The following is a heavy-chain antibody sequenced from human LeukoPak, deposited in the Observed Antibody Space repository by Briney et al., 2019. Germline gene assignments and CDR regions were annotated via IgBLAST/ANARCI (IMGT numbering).Heavy chain of an antibody. CDR2: IYSSGST. CDR1: GGSVSIYY. CDR3: ARALPLTMTDPFDR. V-gene: IGHV4-59*02. Sequence: SETLSLTCTVSGGSVSIYYWNWIRQPPGKGLEWIGYIYSSGSTKFNPSLKNRVTISVDTSRNQFSLNLTSVTAADTAVYFCARALPLTMTDPFDRWSQGTMVTVSS. D-gene: IGHD3-22*01. J-gene: IGHJ3*01.